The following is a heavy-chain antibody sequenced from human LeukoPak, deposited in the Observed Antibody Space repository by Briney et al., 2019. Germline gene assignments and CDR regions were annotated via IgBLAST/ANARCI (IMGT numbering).Heavy chain of an antibody. J-gene: IGHJ4*02. V-gene: IGHV4-59*01. CDR3: ARKGMVRGVTYFDY. CDR1: GGSISSYY. CDR2: IYYGGST. Sequence: SETLSLTCTVSGGSISSYYWSWIRQPPGKGLEWIGYIYYGGSTNYNPSLKSRVTISVDTSKNQFSLKLSSVTAADTAVYYCARKGMVRGVTYFDYWGQGTLVTVSS. D-gene: IGHD3-10*01.